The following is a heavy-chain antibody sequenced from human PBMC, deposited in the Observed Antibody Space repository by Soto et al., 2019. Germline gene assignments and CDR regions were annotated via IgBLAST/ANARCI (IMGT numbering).Heavy chain of an antibody. CDR3: ASSAVSAFAI. CDR2: ISYDGSNK. CDR1: GFTFSSYA. V-gene: IGHV3-30-3*01. J-gene: IGHJ3*02. Sequence: GGSPRLSCAASGFTFSSYAMHWVRQAPGKGLEWVAVISYDGSNKYYADSVKGRFTISRDNSKNTLYLQMNSLRAEDTAVYYCASSAVSAFAIWGKGTMVTVSS. D-gene: IGHD3-10*01.